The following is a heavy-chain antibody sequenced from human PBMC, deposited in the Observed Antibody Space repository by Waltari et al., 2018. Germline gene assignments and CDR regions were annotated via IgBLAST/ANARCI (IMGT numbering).Heavy chain of an antibody. D-gene: IGHD6-6*01. CDR1: GYIFTTYW. Sequence: EVQLVQSGAEVKTPGESLTLSCKGSGYIFTTYWNGWVRQMPGKGLEWMGIIFPSDSDTRYNPSFQGQVTISADKSINTAYLQWRSLKASDTAMYYCARHGSIGARQNWFDPWGQGTVVTVSS. CDR2: IFPSDSDT. V-gene: IGHV5-51*01. CDR3: ARHGSIGARQNWFDP. J-gene: IGHJ5*02.